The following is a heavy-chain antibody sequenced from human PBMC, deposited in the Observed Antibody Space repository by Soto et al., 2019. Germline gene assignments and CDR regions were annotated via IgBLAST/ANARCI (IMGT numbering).Heavy chain of an antibody. CDR3: AREAYDHVWGSYRPIDS. J-gene: IGHJ4*02. CDR1: GGSISSSTYY. CDR2: IYTSGST. V-gene: IGHV4-39*07. D-gene: IGHD3-16*02. Sequence: SETLSLTCTVSGGSISSSTYYWGWIRQPPGKGLEWIGSIYTSGSTNYNPSLKSRVTMSVDTSKNQFSLKLSSVTAADTAVYYCAREAYDHVWGSYRPIDSWGQGTLVTVSS.